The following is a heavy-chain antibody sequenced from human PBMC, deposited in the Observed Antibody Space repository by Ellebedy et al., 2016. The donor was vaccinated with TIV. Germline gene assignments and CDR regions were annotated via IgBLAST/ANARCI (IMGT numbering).Heavy chain of an antibody. CDR2: INQGGSVK. CDR1: RFSFSSYW. CDR3: ATDGSYGDYRSPTHAFVF. J-gene: IGHJ3*01. D-gene: IGHD3-10*01. Sequence: GESLKISCAASRFSFSSYWMSWVRQAPGKGLEWVANINQGGSVKYYVDSVKGRFTISRDNARNSLYLQMNSLRAEGTAVYYCATDGSYGDYRSPTHAFVFWGQGTLVSVAS. V-gene: IGHV3-7*01.